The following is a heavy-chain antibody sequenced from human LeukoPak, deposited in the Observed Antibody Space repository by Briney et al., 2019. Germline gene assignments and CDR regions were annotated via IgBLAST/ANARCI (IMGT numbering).Heavy chain of an antibody. CDR2: ISSSSSYI. J-gene: IGHJ5*02. V-gene: IGHV3-21*04. D-gene: IGHD6-13*01. Sequence: GGSLRLSCAASGFTFSSYSMNWVRQAPGKGLEWVSSISSSSSYIYYADSVKGRFTISRDNAKNSVYLQMNSLRAEDTAVYYCARAGIPAAGATGRQFDPWGQGTLVTVSS. CDR3: ARAGIPAAGATGRQFDP. CDR1: GFTFSSYS.